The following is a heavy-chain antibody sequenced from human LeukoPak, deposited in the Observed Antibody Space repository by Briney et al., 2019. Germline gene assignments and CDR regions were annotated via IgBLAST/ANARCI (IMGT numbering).Heavy chain of an antibody. Sequence: GGSLRLSCAASGFTFSSHWMPWGRQGPGKGLVWVSRIDNDGSSATYADSVKGRFTISRDNAKNTLYLQMNSLRAEDTAVYYCARDISSWYYFDDWGQGTPVTVSS. CDR1: GFTFSSHW. CDR2: IDNDGSSA. D-gene: IGHD6-13*01. V-gene: IGHV3-74*01. J-gene: IGHJ4*02. CDR3: ARDISSWYYFDD.